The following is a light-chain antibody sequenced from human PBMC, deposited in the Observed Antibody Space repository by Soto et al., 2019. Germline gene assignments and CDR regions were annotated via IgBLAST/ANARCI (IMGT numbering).Light chain of an antibody. V-gene: IGKV1-5*01. CDR3: QKYNGALWM. Sequence: DIQMAQSPSTLSASIGDTVTVACRASQGISNWLAWYQQKPGKAPKLLIFHASSLESGVPSRFSGSGSGTEFTLTISSLQPEDVATYYCQKYNGALWMFGQGTKVDI. CDR1: QGISNW. J-gene: IGKJ1*01. CDR2: HAS.